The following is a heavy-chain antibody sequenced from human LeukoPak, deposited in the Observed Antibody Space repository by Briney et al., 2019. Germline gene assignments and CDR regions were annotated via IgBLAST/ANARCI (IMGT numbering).Heavy chain of an antibody. CDR3: ARGGRGTMVRGVIGDYMDV. J-gene: IGHJ6*03. CDR2: VYRDGST. V-gene: IGHV4-38-2*02. D-gene: IGHD3-10*01. CDR1: YYSIGRGYY. Sequence: SETLSLTCNVSYYSIGRGYYWGWIRQPPGKGLEWIGSVYRDGSTTYNPSLNSRVTISVDTSKNQFSLKLSSVTAADTAVYYCARGGRGTMVRGVIGDYMDVWGKGTTVTISS.